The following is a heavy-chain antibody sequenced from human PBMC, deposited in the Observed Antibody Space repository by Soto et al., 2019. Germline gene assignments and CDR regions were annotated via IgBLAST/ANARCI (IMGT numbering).Heavy chain of an antibody. J-gene: IGHJ4*02. CDR2: IDNTGSSA. CDR3: ATLNGYDY. Sequence: EVRLVESGGGVVQPGGSLRLSCAASGFPFSSHWLQWIRQAPGRGLVWVSRIDNTGSSAIYAASVRGRFTVSRDNAKDTLYLQLYSLRAEDTAVYDCATLNGYDYWGQGTLVTVSS. V-gene: IGHV3-74*01. CDR1: GFPFSSHW. D-gene: IGHD6-25*01.